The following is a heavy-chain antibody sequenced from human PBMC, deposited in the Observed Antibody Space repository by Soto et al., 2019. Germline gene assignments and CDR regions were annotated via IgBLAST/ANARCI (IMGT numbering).Heavy chain of an antibody. CDR2: INPSGGST. J-gene: IGHJ4*02. Sequence: GACVKVSCKASGYTFTSYDMHWVRQAPGQGLEWMGIINPSGGSTSYAQKFQGRVTMTRDTSTSTVYMELSSLRSEDTAVYYCARGAGDWGVVVNWNLIDYWGQGTLVTVSS. D-gene: IGHD1-1*01. CDR3: ARGAGDWGVVVNWNLIDY. V-gene: IGHV1-46*01. CDR1: GYTFTSYD.